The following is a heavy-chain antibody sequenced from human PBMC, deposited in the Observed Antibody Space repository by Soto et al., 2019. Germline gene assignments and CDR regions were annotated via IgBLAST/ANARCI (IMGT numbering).Heavy chain of an antibody. CDR3: VCFISGVLH. D-gene: IGHD3-3*01. V-gene: IGHV3-72*01. CDR1: GFTFSDHY. CDR2: TKHKREKYTT. J-gene: IGHJ4*02. Sequence: GGSLRLSCAASGFTFSDHYMEWVRQAPGKGLEWVGRTKHKREKYTTEYAASVKGRFTISRDDSRNTLYLQLNSLTTEDTAVYYCVCFISGVLHWGQGTLVTVSS.